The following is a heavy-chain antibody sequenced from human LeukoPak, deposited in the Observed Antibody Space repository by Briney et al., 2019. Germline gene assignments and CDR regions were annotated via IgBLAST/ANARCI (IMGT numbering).Heavy chain of an antibody. V-gene: IGHV4-38-2*01. J-gene: IGHJ4*02. CDR2: IYHSGST. Sequence: PSETLSLTCAVSGYSISSGYYWGWIRQPPGKGLEWIGSIYHSGSTYYNPSLKSRFTISVDTSKNQFSLKLSSVTAADTAVYYCARQSATAAYDYWGQGTLVTVSS. CDR3: ARQSATAAYDY. CDR1: GYSISSGYY. D-gene: IGHD6-13*01.